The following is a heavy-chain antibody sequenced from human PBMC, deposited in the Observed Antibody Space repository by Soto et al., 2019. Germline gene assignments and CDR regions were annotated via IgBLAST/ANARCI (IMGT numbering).Heavy chain of an antibody. Sequence: QVQVVQSGVEVRRPGSSVKVSCKASGDTFKNCVISWVRQAPGQGLEWMGGIIPLFGTTDFAQRFQGRLTITTDESTTTAYMELSRLRSEDTATYFCAAALGFGKLSVVWGQGTRVIVSS. CDR2: IIPLFGTT. J-gene: IGHJ6*02. D-gene: IGHD3-10*01. CDR3: AAALGFGKLSVV. CDR1: GDTFKNCV. V-gene: IGHV1-69*01.